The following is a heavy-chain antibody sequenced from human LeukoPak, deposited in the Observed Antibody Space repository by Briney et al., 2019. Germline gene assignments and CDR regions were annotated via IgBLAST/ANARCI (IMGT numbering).Heavy chain of an antibody. V-gene: IGHV1-69*05. Sequence: SVKVSXKASGGTFSSYAIGWVRQAPGQGLEWMGRIIPIFGTANYAQKFQGRVTITTDESTSTAYMELSSLRSEDTAVYYCASGTEWAYGDYGLDWFDPWGQGTLVTVSS. CDR2: IIPIFGTA. CDR1: GGTFSSYA. J-gene: IGHJ5*02. D-gene: IGHD4-17*01. CDR3: ASGTEWAYGDYGLDWFDP.